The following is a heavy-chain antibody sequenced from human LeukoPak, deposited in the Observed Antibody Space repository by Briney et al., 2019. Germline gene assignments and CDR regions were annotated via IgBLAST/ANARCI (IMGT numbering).Heavy chain of an antibody. Sequence: GGSLRLSCTASAFTLGDWYMSWIRQAPGKGLEWISYISNIGTTTCYAESVKGRFTISRDNAKNSLYLQMNSLRAEDTAVYYCACDFRYLGHDFWGQGTLVTVSS. J-gene: IGHJ4*02. CDR2: ISNIGTTT. CDR3: ACDFRYLGHDF. V-gene: IGHV3-11*01. CDR1: AFTLGDWY. D-gene: IGHD2-21*02.